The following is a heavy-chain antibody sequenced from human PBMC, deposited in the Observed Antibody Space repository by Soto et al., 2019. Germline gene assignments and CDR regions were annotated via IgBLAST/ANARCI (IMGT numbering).Heavy chain of an antibody. V-gene: IGHV1-69*13. D-gene: IGHD3-22*01. CDR3: ARGKVVVITGVVDH. Sequence: SVKVSCKASGGTFSSYAISWVRQAPGQGLEWMGGIIPIFGTANYAQKFQGRVTITADESTSTAYMELSSLRSEDTAVYYCARGKVVVITGVVDHCAQGSLVIFSS. J-gene: IGHJ4*02. CDR1: GGTFSSYA. CDR2: IIPIFGTA.